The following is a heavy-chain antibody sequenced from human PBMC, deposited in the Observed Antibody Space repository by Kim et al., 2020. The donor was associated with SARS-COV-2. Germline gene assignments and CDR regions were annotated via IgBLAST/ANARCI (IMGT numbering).Heavy chain of an antibody. D-gene: IGHD5-18*01. J-gene: IGHJ6*02. CDR1: GGSISSYY. CDR3: ASGHPRWIQLWSV. CDR2: IYYSGST. Sequence: SETLSLTCTVSGGSISSYYWSWIRQPPGKGLEWIGYIYYSGSTNYNPSLKSRVTISVDTSKNQFSLKLSSVTAADTAVYYCASGHPRWIQLWSVWGQGTTVTVSS. V-gene: IGHV4-59*01.